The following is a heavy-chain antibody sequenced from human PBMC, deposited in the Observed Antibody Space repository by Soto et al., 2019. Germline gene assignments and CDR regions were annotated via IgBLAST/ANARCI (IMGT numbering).Heavy chain of an antibody. CDR2: INPSGGST. V-gene: IGHV1-46*01. D-gene: IGHD2-2*01. J-gene: IGHJ6*02. CDR1: GYTFTSYY. Sequence: ASVKVSCKASGYTFTSYYMRWVRQAPGQGLEWMGIINPSGGSTSYAQKFQGRVTMTRDTSTSTVYMELSSLRSEDTAVYYCAREDIVVVPAAMTGHGMDVWGQGTTVTVSS. CDR3: AREDIVVVPAAMTGHGMDV.